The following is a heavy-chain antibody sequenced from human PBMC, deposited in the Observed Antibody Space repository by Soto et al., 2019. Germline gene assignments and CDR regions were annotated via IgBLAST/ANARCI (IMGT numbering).Heavy chain of an antibody. Sequence: QVQLVQSGAEVKKSGSSVKVSCKASGGTFSSYAITWVRQAPGQGLEWMGGIIPIFGTANDAQKFQGRVTITADESTSTAYMELSSLRSEDTAVYYCARDRGPSSGYYPYWFDPWGQGTLVTVSS. J-gene: IGHJ5*02. CDR3: ARDRGPSSGYYPYWFDP. D-gene: IGHD3-22*01. V-gene: IGHV1-69*12. CDR1: GGTFSSYA. CDR2: IIPIFGTA.